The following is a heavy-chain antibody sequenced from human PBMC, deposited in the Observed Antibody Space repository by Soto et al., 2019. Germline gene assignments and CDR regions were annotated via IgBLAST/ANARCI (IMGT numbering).Heavy chain of an antibody. CDR3: ARGPSGDKVDS. J-gene: IGHJ4*02. CDR2: IYNGGGT. V-gene: IGHV4-30-4*01. D-gene: IGHD7-27*01. CDR1: GGSISTVNYW. Sequence: QVQLQESGPGLVKPSQTLSLTCTVSGGSISTVNYWWSWIRQSPDMGLEWIGHIYNGGGTYNKPSLESRVTMSVDTSKNQLSLTLSSVSAAATAVYYCARGPSGDKVDSWGQGTLVTVSS.